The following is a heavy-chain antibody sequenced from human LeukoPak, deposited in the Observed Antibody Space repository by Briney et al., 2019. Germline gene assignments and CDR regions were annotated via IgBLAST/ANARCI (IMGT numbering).Heavy chain of an antibody. CDR1: GGSISSYY. V-gene: IGHV4-59*01. CDR2: IYYSGST. CDR3: AXAAYNWNGLYYYYXXDX. J-gene: IGHJ6*03. D-gene: IGHD1-20*01. Sequence: SETLSLTCTVSGGSISSYYWSWIRQPPGKGLEWIGYIYYSGSTNYNPSLKSRVTISVDTSKNQFSLKLSFVTAADTAVYYCAXAAYNWNGLYYYYXXDXXGKGXTVTV.